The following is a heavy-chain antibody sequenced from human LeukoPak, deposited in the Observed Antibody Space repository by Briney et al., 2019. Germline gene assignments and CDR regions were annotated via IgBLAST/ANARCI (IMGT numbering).Heavy chain of an antibody. V-gene: IGHV3-30*18. D-gene: IGHD6-19*01. CDR2: ISYDGSNK. J-gene: IGHJ4*02. CDR3: AKDLSEAVAGFDY. Sequence: KAGGSLRLTCAASGFTFSSYGMHWVRQAPGKGLEWVAVISYDGSNKYYADSVKGRFTISRDNSKNTLYLQMNSLRAEDTAVYYCAKDLSEAVAGFDYWGQGTLVTVSS. CDR1: GFTFSSYG.